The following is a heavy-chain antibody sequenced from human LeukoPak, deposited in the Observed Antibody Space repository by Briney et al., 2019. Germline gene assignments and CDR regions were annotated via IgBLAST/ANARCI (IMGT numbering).Heavy chain of an antibody. J-gene: IGHJ5*02. CDR1: GGSVSSDSYY. Sequence: TSETLSLTCKVSGGSVSSDSYYWSWIRQPPGQGLEWIGYIHNSGSTKCNASLKSRLTISVDTSKNQFSLEVTSVTAADTAVYYCARTNYGDYNWFDPWGQGTLVTVSS. D-gene: IGHD4-17*01. V-gene: IGHV4-61*01. CDR2: IHNSGST. CDR3: ARTNYGDYNWFDP.